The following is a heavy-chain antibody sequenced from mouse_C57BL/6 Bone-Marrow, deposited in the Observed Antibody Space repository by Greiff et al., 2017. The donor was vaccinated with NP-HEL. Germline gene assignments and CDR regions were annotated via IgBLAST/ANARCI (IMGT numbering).Heavy chain of an antibody. J-gene: IGHJ3*01. D-gene: IGHD2-1*01. CDR3: ARANIYYGNYLAWFAY. CDR2: ISYDGSN. CDR1: GYSITSGYY. V-gene: IGHV3-6*01. Sequence: EVQLQESGPGLVKPSQSLSLTCSVTGYSITSGYYWNWIRQFPGNKLEWMGYISYDGSNNYNPSLKNRISITRDTSKNQFFLKLNSVTTEDTATYYCARANIYYGNYLAWFAYWGQGTLVTVSA.